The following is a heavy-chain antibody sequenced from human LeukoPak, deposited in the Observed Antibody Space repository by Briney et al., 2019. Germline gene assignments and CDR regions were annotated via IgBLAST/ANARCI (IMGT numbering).Heavy chain of an antibody. CDR3: ARHPPTGGNFDS. D-gene: IGHD1-14*01. CDR1: GFAFSSHV. Sequence: GGSLRLSCAASGFAFSSHVMSWVRQPPGKGLEWVSIISASSSHTYYADSMRGRFAISRDNSLSRLYLQMNSLRADDTAVYYCARHPPTGGNFDSWGQGTLVTVSS. V-gene: IGHV3-23*01. J-gene: IGHJ4*02. CDR2: ISASSSHT.